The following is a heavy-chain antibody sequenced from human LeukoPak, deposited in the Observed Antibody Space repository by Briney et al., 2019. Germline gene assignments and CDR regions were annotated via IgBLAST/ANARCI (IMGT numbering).Heavy chain of an antibody. J-gene: IGHJ4*02. CDR1: GFTFSSYG. V-gene: IGHV3-30*18. CDR3: AKGSYTTGWYNYFDL. D-gene: IGHD6-19*01. CDR2: ISYDGSNK. Sequence: GRSLRLSCAASGFTFSSYGMHWVRQAPGKGLEWVAVISYDGSNKYYADSVKGRFTISRDNSKNTLYLQMNSLRADDTAVYYCAKGSYTTGWYNYFDLWGQGTLVTVSS.